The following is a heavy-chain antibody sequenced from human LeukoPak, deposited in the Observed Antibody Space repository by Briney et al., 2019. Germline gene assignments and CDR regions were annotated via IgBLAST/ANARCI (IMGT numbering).Heavy chain of an antibody. CDR3: ARVRGPAATNWSAP. D-gene: IGHD2-2*01. CDR1: GGSISSYY. V-gene: IGHV4-4*07. J-gene: IGHJ5*02. Sequence: SETLSLTCTVSGGSISSYYWSWIRQPAGKGLEWIGRIYTSGSTNYNPSLKSRVTMSVDTSKNQFSLKLSSVTAADTAVYYCARVRGPAATNWSAPWGQEPLVTVPS. CDR2: IYTSGST.